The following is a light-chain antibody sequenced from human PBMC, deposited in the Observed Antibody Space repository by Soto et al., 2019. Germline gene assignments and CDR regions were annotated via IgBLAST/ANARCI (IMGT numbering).Light chain of an antibody. CDR3: QTWGTGTRGV. CDR1: SGHSSYA. Sequence: QSVLTQSPSASASLGASVKLTCTLSSGHSSYAIAWHQQQPEKGPRYLMKLNSDGSHSKGDGIPDRFSGSSSGAERYLTISSLQSEDEADYYCQTWGTGTRGVFGGGPKLTVL. V-gene: IGLV4-69*01. CDR2: LNSDGSH. J-gene: IGLJ3*02.